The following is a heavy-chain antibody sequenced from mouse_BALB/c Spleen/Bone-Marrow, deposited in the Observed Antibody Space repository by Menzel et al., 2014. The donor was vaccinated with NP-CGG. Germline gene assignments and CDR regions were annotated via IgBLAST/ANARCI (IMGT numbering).Heavy chain of an antibody. CDR3: ALYYDYDVGY. J-gene: IGHJ2*01. CDR1: GFNIKDTY. D-gene: IGHD2-4*01. CDR2: IDPANGNT. Sequence: EVNVVESGAELVKPGASVKLSCTASGFNIKDTYMHWVKRRPEQGLEWIGRIDPANGNTKYDPKFQGKATITADTSSNTAYLQLSSLTSEDTAVYYCALYYDYDVGYWGQGTTLTVSS. V-gene: IGHV14-3*02.